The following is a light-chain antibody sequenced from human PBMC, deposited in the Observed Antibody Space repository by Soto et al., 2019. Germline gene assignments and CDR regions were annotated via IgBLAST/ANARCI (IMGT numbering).Light chain of an antibody. Sequence: IRLTQSPSSLSASVGDRVTITCRASQAIRNDLAWYQQKPGQAPKLLIYDASSLESGVPSRFSGSGSGTEFTLTISGLQPDDFASYYCQQYNSFSLTFGGGTKVDIK. J-gene: IGKJ4*01. CDR3: QQYNSFSLT. CDR2: DAS. V-gene: IGKV1-13*02. CDR1: QAIRND.